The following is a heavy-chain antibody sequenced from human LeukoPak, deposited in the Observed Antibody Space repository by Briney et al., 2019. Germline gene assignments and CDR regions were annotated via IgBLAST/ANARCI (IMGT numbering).Heavy chain of an antibody. V-gene: IGHV3-23*01. J-gene: IGHJ4*02. Sequence: GGSLRLSCAASGFAFSSQVMGWVRQAPGKGLEWVSVISDSGSITYYADSVKGRFTISRDNSKNTLFLQMNSLRAEDTAVYYCAKDARRTSGWYFFDYWGQGTLVTVSS. CDR2: ISDSGSIT. CDR3: AKDARRTSGWYFFDY. CDR1: GFAFSSQV. D-gene: IGHD6-19*01.